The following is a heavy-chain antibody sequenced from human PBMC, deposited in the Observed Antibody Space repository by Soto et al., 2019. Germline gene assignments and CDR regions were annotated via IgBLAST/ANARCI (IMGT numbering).Heavy chain of an antibody. D-gene: IGHD6-19*01. CDR3: AKVAVAGTTTSYYYYGMDV. V-gene: IGHV1-69*05. Sequence: QVQLLQSGAEVKKPGSSVRVSCEASGGTFRTYAISWVRQAPGQGLEWMGEIIPIFGTVNYAQKFQGRVTITSAESPTTVHMDLRSLRYDDTAVYYCAKVAVAGTTTSYYYYGMDVWGQGTTVTVSS. CDR1: GGTFRTYA. J-gene: IGHJ6*02. CDR2: IIPIFGTV.